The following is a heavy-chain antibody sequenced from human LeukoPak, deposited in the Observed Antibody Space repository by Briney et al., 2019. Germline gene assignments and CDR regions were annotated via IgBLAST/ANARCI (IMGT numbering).Heavy chain of an antibody. J-gene: IGHJ4*02. Sequence: GGSLRLSCAASGFTLRSYTMNWVRQAPGKGLEWVSSIGISSNKIYYADSVKGRFIISRDNAKNSVYLQMNSLRAEDTAVYYCAKDPRPYSNYVSYWGQGTLVTVSS. D-gene: IGHD4-11*01. V-gene: IGHV3-21*04. CDR1: GFTLRSYT. CDR2: IGISSNKI. CDR3: AKDPRPYSNYVSY.